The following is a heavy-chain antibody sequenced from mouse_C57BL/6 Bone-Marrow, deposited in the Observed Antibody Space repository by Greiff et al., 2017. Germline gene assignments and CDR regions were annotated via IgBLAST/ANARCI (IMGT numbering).Heavy chain of an antibody. CDR2: IYPGSGST. Sequence: QVQLQQPGAELVKPGASVKMSCKASGFTFTSYWITWVKQRPGQGLEWIGDIYPGSGSTNYNEKFKSKATLTVDTSSSTAYMQLSSLTSEDSAVYYCARRPNYYAMDYWGQGTSVTVSS. V-gene: IGHV1-55*01. CDR3: ARRPNYYAMDY. CDR1: GFTFTSYW. J-gene: IGHJ4*01.